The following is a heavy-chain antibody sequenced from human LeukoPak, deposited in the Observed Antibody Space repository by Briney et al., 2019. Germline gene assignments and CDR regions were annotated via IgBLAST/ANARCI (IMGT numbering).Heavy chain of an antibody. D-gene: IGHD5-24*01. J-gene: IGHJ4*02. Sequence: SETLSLTCTVSGGSISSYYWSWIRQPPGKGLEWIGYFYYSGSTNYNPSLKSRITISGDTSKNQFSLKLTSVTAADTAVYYCARAGPRRDGNNADYWGQGTLVTVSS. V-gene: IGHV4-59*01. CDR3: ARAGPRRDGNNADY. CDR1: GGSISSYY. CDR2: FYYSGST.